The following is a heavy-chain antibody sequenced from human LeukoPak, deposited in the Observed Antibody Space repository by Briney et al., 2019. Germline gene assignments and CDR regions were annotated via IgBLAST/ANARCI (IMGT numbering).Heavy chain of an antibody. J-gene: IGHJ4*02. D-gene: IGHD2-2*01. CDR1: GFTFSSYA. Sequence: GRSLRLSCAASGFTFSSYAMHWVRQAPGKGLEWVAVVSYDGSNKYYADSVKGRFTISRDNSKNTLYLQMNSLRAEGTAVYYCARDHRGYCSSTSCPEGYWGQGTLVTVSS. CDR3: ARDHRGYCSSTSCPEGY. V-gene: IGHV3-30-3*01. CDR2: VSYDGSNK.